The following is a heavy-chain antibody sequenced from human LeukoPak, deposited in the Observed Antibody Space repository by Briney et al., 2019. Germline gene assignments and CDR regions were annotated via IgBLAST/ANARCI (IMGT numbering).Heavy chain of an antibody. CDR1: GFTFSSYA. Sequence: PGRSLRLSCAASGFTFSSYAMHWVRQAPGKGLEWVAVISYDGSNKYYADSVKGRFTISRDNSKNTLYLQMNSLRAEDTAVYYCARDDNWNYRGYYYYGMDVWGQGTTVTVSS. CDR3: ARDDNWNYRGYYYYGMDV. D-gene: IGHD1-7*01. V-gene: IGHV3-30-3*01. J-gene: IGHJ6*02. CDR2: ISYDGSNK.